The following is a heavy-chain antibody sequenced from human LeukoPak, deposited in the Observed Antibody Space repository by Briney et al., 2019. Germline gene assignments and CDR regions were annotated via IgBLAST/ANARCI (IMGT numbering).Heavy chain of an antibody. CDR3: ARDLVGATGAFDY. Sequence: PGGSLRLSCAASGFTVSSNYMSWVRQAPGKGLEWVAVIWYDGSNKYYADSVKGRFTISRDNSKNTLYLQMNSLRAEDTAVYYCARDLVGATGAFDYWGQGTLVTVSS. D-gene: IGHD1-26*01. V-gene: IGHV3-33*08. CDR2: IWYDGSNK. CDR1: GFTVSSNY. J-gene: IGHJ4*02.